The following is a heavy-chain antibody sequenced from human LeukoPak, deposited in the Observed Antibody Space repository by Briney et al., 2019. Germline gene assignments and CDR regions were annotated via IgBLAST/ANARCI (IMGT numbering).Heavy chain of an antibody. J-gene: IGHJ2*01. CDR2: IRYDGSNK. CDR1: GFTFSSYG. D-gene: IGHD6-19*01. V-gene: IGHV3-30*02. Sequence: GGSLRLSCAASGFTFSSYGMHWVRQAPGKGLEWVAFIRYDGSNKYYADSVKGRFTISRDNSKNTLYLQMNSLRAEDTAVYYCARDGDASGWYHYGFDLWGRGTLVTVSS. CDR3: ARDGDASGWYHYGFDL.